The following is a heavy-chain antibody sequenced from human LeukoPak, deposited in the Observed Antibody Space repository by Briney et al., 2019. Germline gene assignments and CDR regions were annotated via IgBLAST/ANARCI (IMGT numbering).Heavy chain of an antibody. V-gene: IGHV1-18*01. CDR3: ARDPTPAYYYDSSGLNWFDP. CDR1: GYTFTSYG. D-gene: IGHD3-22*01. J-gene: IGHJ5*02. Sequence: ASVKVSCKASGYTFTSYGISWVRQAPGQGLEWMGWISAYNGNTNYAQKLQGRVTMTTDTSTSTAYMELRSLRSDDTAVYYRARDPTPAYYYDSSGLNWFDPWGQGTLVTVSS. CDR2: ISAYNGNT.